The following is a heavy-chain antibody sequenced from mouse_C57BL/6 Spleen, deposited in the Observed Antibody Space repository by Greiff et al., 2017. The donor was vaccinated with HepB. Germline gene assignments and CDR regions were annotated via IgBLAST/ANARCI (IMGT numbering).Heavy chain of an antibody. CDR3: VRGYYGSSPYWYFDV. Sequence: VQLKESGGGLVQPKGSLKLSCAASGFTFNTYAMHWVRQAPVKGLEWVARIRSKSSNYATYYADSVKDRFTISRDDSQSMLYLQMNNLKTEDTAMYYCVRGYYGSSPYWYFDVWGTGTTVTVSS. CDR1: GFTFNTYA. J-gene: IGHJ1*03. D-gene: IGHD1-1*01. V-gene: IGHV10-3*01. CDR2: IRSKSSNYAT.